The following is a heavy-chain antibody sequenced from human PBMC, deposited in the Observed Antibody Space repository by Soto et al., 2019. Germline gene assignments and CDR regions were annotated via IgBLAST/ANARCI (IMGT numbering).Heavy chain of an antibody. J-gene: IGHJ4*02. CDR2: ISSSSSYI. CDR3: ARDPYSSSSLGYFDN. Sequence: EVQLVASGGGLVKPGGSLRLSCAASGFTFSTYSMNWVRQAPGKGLEWVSSISSSSSYIYYADSVKGRFTISRDNAKNSLYLQMNSLRAEDTAVYYCARDPYSSSSLGYFDNWGQGTLVTVSS. D-gene: IGHD6-6*01. V-gene: IGHV3-21*01. CDR1: GFTFSTYS.